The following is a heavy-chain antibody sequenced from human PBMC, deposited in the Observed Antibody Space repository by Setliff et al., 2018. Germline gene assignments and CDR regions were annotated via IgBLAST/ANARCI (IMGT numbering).Heavy chain of an antibody. Sequence: LSLTCTVYGGSFSNYYWSWIRQPPGKGLEWIGEINHSGSTNYNPSLTSRASLSVDTSEKQLSLTLNSVTVADTAVYYCARAQVVFAISAPAWYFEIWGRGTQVTVSS. CDR3: ARAQVVFAISAPAWYFEI. V-gene: IGHV4-34*01. D-gene: IGHD2-21*01. CDR2: INHSGST. J-gene: IGHJ2*01. CDR1: GGSFSNYY.